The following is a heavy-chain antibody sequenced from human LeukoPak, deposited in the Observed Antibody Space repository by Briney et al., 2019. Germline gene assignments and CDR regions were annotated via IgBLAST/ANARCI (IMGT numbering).Heavy chain of an antibody. CDR1: GGSISSYY. V-gene: IGHV4-59*01. D-gene: IGHD1-26*01. CDR3: ARDGDGGSYLWYFDL. Sequence: SSETLSLTCTVSGGSISSYYWSWIRQPPGKGLEWIGYIYYSGSTNYNPSLKSRVTISVDTSKNQFSLKLSSVTAADTAVYYCARDGDGGSYLWYFDLWGRGTLVTVSS. J-gene: IGHJ2*01. CDR2: IYYSGST.